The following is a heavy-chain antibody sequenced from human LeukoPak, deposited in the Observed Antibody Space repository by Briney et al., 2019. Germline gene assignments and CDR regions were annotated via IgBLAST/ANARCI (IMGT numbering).Heavy chain of an antibody. CDR3: ARRVNWNDVGLDAFDI. Sequence: SETLSLTCTVSGRSIRSSSYCWVWIRQPRGKGLEWIRSMYYSRLNFSNPSLESRITISVDTSKNLFSLKLSSVTAADTAVYYCARRVNWNDVGLDAFDIWGQGTRVTVSS. D-gene: IGHD1-20*01. CDR1: GRSIRSSSYC. CDR2: MYYSRLN. J-gene: IGHJ3*02. V-gene: IGHV4-39*01.